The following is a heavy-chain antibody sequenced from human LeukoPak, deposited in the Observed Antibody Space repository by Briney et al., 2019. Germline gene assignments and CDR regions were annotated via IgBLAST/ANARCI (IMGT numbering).Heavy chain of an antibody. V-gene: IGHV3-43D*03. J-gene: IGHJ4*02. CDR1: GFTFDDYA. D-gene: IGHD3-10*01. CDR3: AKDEYYGSGSYYTGIDY. CDR2: ISWDGGST. Sequence: GGALRLSCAASGFTFDDYAMHWVRQAPGKGLEWVSLISWDGGSTYYADSVKGRFTISRDNSKNSLYLQMNSLRAEDTALYYCAKDEYYGSGSYYTGIDYWGQGTLVTVSS.